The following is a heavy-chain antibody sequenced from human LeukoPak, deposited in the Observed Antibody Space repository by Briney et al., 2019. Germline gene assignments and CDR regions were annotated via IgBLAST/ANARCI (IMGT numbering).Heavy chain of an antibody. CDR1: GFTFSSYW. V-gene: IGHV3-7*03. CDR2: IKQDGSEK. CDR3: ARAAYSSGWYGFFDY. J-gene: IGHJ4*02. Sequence: PGGSLRLSCAASGFTFSSYWMSWVRQAPGKGLEWVANIKQDGSEKSYVDSAKGRFTISRDNAKNSLYLQMNSLRAEDTAVYYCARAAYSSGWYGFFDYWGQGTLVTVSS. D-gene: IGHD6-19*01.